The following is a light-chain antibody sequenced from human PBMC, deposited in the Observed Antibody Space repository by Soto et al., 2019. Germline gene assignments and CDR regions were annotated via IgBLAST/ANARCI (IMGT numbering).Light chain of an antibody. CDR1: KSVRRN. Sequence: EGVLTPSPTPPSVSPRERFTPSCMASKSVRRNLAWYQQKPGQSPRLLLYGASTRATGIPARFSGSGSGTEFTLTISSLQYEDFAVYYCQQYNNWHPNTFGQGTRLEIK. CDR2: GAS. J-gene: IGKJ5*01. V-gene: IGKV3-15*01. CDR3: QQYNNWHPNT.